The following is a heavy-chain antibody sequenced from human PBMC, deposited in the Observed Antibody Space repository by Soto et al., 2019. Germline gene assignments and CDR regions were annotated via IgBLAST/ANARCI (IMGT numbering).Heavy chain of an antibody. J-gene: IGHJ4*02. CDR2: ISSSKTT. V-gene: IGHV3-48*02. D-gene: IGHD5-18*01. CDR3: VGDQDVHTPMVHGNY. CDR1: GITFSSYS. Sequence: DVQLVESGGGLVQPGESLRLPCTASGITFSSYSMNWVRQAPGKGLEWLSYISSSKTTYADSVKGRFTISRDNAKNSVYLQMNSLRDEDTAVYYCVGDQDVHTPMVHGNYWGRGTRVTVSS.